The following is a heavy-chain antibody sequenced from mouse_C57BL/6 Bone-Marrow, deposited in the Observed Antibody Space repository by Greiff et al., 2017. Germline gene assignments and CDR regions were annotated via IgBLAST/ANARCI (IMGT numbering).Heavy chain of an antibody. V-gene: IGHV1-50*01. CDR1: GYTFTSYW. J-gene: IGHJ2*01. Sequence: VQLQQPGAELVKPGASVKLSCKASGYTFTSYWMQWVKQRPGQGLEWIGEIDPSDSYTNYNQKFKGKATLTVDTSSSTAYMQLSSLTSEDSAVYYCARGYYDNDGGSGDYWGQGTTLTVSS. D-gene: IGHD2-4*01. CDR2: IDPSDSYT. CDR3: ARGYYDNDGGSGDY.